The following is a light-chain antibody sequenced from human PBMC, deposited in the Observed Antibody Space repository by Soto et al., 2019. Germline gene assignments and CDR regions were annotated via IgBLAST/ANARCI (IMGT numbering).Light chain of an antibody. Sequence: EIVLTQSPATLSLSPGEWATLSCRASQSVGSYIAWYQQKPGQAPRLLIYDASTRATGTPARFSGSGSGTDFTLPIGSLEPEDFAVYYCQQRSTRPPLSFGGVTKVEIK. CDR1: QSVGSY. CDR2: DAS. V-gene: IGKV3-11*01. CDR3: QQRSTRPPLS. J-gene: IGKJ4*01.